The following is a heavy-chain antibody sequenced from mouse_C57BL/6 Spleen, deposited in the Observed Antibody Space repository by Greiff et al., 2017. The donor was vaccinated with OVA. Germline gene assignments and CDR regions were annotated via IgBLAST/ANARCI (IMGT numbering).Heavy chain of an antibody. Sequence: QVTLKESGPGILQPSQTLSLTCSFSGFSLSTFGMGVGWIRQPSGKGLEWLAHIWWDDDKYYNPALKSRLTISKDTSKNQVFLKIANVDTADTATYYCARIEGAQLYGSSSAWFAYWGQGTLVTVSA. J-gene: IGHJ3*01. CDR1: GFSLSTFGMG. D-gene: IGHD1-1*01. V-gene: IGHV8-8*01. CDR2: IWWDDDK. CDR3: ARIEGAQLYGSSSAWFAY.